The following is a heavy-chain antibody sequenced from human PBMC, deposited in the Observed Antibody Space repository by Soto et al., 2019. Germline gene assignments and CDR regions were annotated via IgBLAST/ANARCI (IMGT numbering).Heavy chain of an antibody. D-gene: IGHD3-3*01. CDR3: ARGVDYFDY. CDR2: IYYSGST. V-gene: IGHV4-59*01. CDR1: GGSINNYY. J-gene: IGHJ4*02. Sequence: SETLSLTCTVSGGSINNYYWSWIRQPPGKGLEWIGYIYYSGSTNYNPSLKSRVTISVDTSKNQFSLKLSSVTAADTAVYYCARGVDYFDYWGQGTTVTVSS.